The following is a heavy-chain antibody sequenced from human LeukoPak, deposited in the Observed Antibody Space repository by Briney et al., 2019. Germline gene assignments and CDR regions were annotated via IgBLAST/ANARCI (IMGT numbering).Heavy chain of an antibody. J-gene: IGHJ4*02. CDR1: GFTFSSYA. D-gene: IGHD4-17*01. CDR3: ARDLFYGDYGGDY. V-gene: IGHV3-23*01. CDR2: ISGSGGST. Sequence: GGSLRLSCAASGFTFSSYAMSWVRQAPGKGLEWVSAISGSGGSTYYADSVKGRFTISRDNSKDTLYLQMNSLRAEDTAVHYCARDLFYGDYGGDYWGQGTLVTVSS.